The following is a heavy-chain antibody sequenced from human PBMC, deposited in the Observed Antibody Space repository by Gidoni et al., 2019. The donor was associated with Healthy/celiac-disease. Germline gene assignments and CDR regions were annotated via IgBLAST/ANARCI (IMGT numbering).Heavy chain of an antibody. CDR3: AKGYSSGEDYFDY. CDR2: ISWDGGST. J-gene: IGHJ4*02. Sequence: EVQLVESGGVVVQPGGSLRLSCAASGFTFDDYTMHWVRQAPGKGLELVSLISWDGGSTYYADSVKGRFTISRDNSKNSLYLQMNSLRTEETALYYCAKGYSSGEDYFDYWGQGTLVTVSS. CDR1: GFTFDDYT. V-gene: IGHV3-43*01. D-gene: IGHD6-19*01.